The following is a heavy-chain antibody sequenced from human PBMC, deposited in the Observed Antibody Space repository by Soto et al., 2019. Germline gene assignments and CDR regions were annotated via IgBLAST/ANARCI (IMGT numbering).Heavy chain of an antibody. J-gene: IGHJ5*02. CDR2: IYYSGST. Sequence: SETLSLTCTVSGGSISSGGYYWSWIRQHPGKGLEWIGYIYYSGSTYYNPSLKSRVTISVDTSKNQFSLKLSSVTAADTAVYYCARERDTAMDDNWFDPWGQGTLVTVSS. D-gene: IGHD5-18*01. V-gene: IGHV4-31*03. CDR3: ARERDTAMDDNWFDP. CDR1: GGSISSGGYY.